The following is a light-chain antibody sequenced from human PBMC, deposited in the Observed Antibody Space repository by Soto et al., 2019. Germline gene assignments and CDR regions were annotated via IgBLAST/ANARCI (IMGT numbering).Light chain of an antibody. CDR3: QQYGSSLTMYT. CDR1: ESVSSSY. V-gene: IGKV3-20*01. Sequence: EIVLTQSPGTLSLSPGERATLSCRASESVSSSYLAWYQQKPGQAPRLLIYGASSRATGIPDRFSGSGSGTDFTLTISRLDPEDFAVYYCQQYGSSLTMYTFGQGTK. CDR2: GAS. J-gene: IGKJ2*01.